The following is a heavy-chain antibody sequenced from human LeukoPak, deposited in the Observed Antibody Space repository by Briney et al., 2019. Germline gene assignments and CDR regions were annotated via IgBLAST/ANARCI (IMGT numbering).Heavy chain of an antibody. CDR2: INPSGGST. CDR1: GCTFTSYY. Sequence: ASVKVSCKASGCTFTSYYMHWVRQAPGQGLEWMGIINPSGGSTSYAQKFQGRVTMTRDMSTSTVYMELSSLRSEDTAVYYCARGHDSSGYYWGFDYWGQGTLVTVSS. CDR3: ARGHDSSGYYWGFDY. J-gene: IGHJ4*02. V-gene: IGHV1-46*01. D-gene: IGHD3-22*01.